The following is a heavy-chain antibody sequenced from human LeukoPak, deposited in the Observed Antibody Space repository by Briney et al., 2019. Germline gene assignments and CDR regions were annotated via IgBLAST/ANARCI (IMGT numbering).Heavy chain of an antibody. Sequence: GSLRLSCAASGFTFSGSAMHWVRQASGKGLEWVGRIRSKANSYATAYAASVKGRFTISRDDSKNTAYLQMNSLKTEDTAVYYCARDRAPPFGGEVLYYFDYWGQGTLVTVSS. CDR2: IRSKANSYAT. V-gene: IGHV3-73*01. CDR3: ARDRAPPFGGEVLYYFDY. D-gene: IGHD3-10*01. J-gene: IGHJ4*02. CDR1: GFTFSGSA.